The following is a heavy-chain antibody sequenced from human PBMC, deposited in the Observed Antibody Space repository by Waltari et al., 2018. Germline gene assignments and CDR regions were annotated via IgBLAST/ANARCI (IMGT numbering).Heavy chain of an antibody. J-gene: IGHJ3*02. D-gene: IGHD1-26*01. CDR3: ARGSGTYYGRGAFDI. CDR1: GFTFSSYW. V-gene: IGHV3-7*01. Sequence: EVQLVESGGGLVQPGGSLRLSCAASGFTFSSYWMSWVRQAPGKGREWVANIKQDGSEKYYVDSVKGRFTSSRDNAKNSVYLQMNSLRAEDTAVYYCARGSGTYYGRGAFDIWGQGTMVTVSS. CDR2: IKQDGSEK.